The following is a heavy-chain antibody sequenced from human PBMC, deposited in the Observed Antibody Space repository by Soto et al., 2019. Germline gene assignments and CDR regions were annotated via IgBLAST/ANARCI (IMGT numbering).Heavy chain of an antibody. D-gene: IGHD2-2*01. CDR1: GGSFSGYY. V-gene: IGHV4-34*01. CDR3: ARGVKDIVVVPAARLDP. Sequence: SETLSLTCAAYGGSFSGYYWSWIRQPPGKGLEWIGEINHSGSTNYNPSLKSRVTISVDTSKNQFSLKLSSVTAADAAVYYCARGVKDIVVVPAARLDPWGQGTLVTVSS. CDR2: INHSGST. J-gene: IGHJ5*02.